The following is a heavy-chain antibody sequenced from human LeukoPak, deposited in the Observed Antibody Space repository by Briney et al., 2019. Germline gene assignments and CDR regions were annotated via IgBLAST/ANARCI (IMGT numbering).Heavy chain of an antibody. J-gene: IGHJ3*02. CDR3: ARVRSMGYDAFDI. D-gene: IGHD5-12*01. CDR2: INPNSGGT. CDR1: GYTFTGYY. V-gene: IGHV1-2*02. Sequence: ASVKVSCKASGYTFTGYYMHWVRQAPGQGLEWMGWINPNSGGTNYAQKFKGRVTMTRKTSISTAYIELSRLRSDDTAVYYCARVRSMGYDAFDIWGQGTMVTVSS.